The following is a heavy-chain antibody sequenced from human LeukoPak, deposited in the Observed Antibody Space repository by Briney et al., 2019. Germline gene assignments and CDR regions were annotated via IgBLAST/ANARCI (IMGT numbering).Heavy chain of an antibody. V-gene: IGHV1-2*04. CDR2: INPSRGDT. CDR3: ARESRLFDGWGGMDV. D-gene: IGHD3-9*01. CDR1: GYTFGAYY. Sequence: ASVKVSCKASGYTFGAYYIHWVRQAPGQGLEWMGRINPSRGDTNYAEKFQGWVTLTRDASINTAYLDLTTLKSDDTAIYYCARESRLFDGWGGMDVWGKGTTVTVSS. J-gene: IGHJ6*04.